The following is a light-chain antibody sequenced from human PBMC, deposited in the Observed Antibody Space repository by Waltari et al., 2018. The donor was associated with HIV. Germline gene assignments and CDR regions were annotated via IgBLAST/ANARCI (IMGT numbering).Light chain of an antibody. Sequence: DIQMTQSPSSLSTSVGDRVTITCRASQSISNYLNWYQQKPGKAPKLLIYAASSLRSGVPSRFSGTGSGTDFTLTISSLQPEDFATYHCQQGYSTPMYTFGQGTKLEIK. CDR2: AAS. CDR1: QSISNY. V-gene: IGKV1-39*01. J-gene: IGKJ2*01. CDR3: QQGYSTPMYT.